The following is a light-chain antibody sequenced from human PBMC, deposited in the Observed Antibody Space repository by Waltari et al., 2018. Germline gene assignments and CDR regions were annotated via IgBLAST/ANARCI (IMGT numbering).Light chain of an antibody. Sequence: QSVLTQPPSVSAAPGQRVTISCSGGSSTIWNTYVSWYRQFPGTAPKLLIYEESERPSGIPGRFSGSKSGTSATLDITGLQAGDEADYYCGTWDSSLSGAVFGGGTHLTVL. V-gene: IGLV1-51*02. CDR2: EES. J-gene: IGLJ7*01. CDR3: GTWDSSLSGAV. CDR1: SSTIWNTY.